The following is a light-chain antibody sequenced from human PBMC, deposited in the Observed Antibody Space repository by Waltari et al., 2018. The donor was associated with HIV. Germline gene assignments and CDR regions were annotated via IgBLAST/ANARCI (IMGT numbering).Light chain of an antibody. CDR2: VAS. J-gene: IGKJ1*01. Sequence: EIVLTQSPGTLSLSPGERATLYCGASQNVSSSFLAWYQQKHGQAARLLIYVASSRATGIPDRFSGSGSGTDFTLTISRLEPEDFAVYYCHQYDNSPKTFGQGTKVEIK. CDR1: QNVSSSF. CDR3: HQYDNSPKT. V-gene: IGKV3-20*01.